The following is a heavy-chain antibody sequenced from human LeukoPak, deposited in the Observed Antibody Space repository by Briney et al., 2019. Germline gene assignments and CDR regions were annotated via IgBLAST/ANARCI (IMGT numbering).Heavy chain of an antibody. J-gene: IGHJ3*01. CDR2: IGSSSRTI. CDR3: ARDDSYAFDV. V-gene: IGHV3-48*02. Sequence: GGSLRLSCAASGFTVSRNYMSWVRQAPGKGLEWVSYIGSSSRTIIYADSVKGRFTISRDDAKNSLYLQMNSLRDEDTAVYYCARDDSYAFDVWGQGTMVTVSS. CDR1: GFTVSRNY. D-gene: IGHD2-21*01.